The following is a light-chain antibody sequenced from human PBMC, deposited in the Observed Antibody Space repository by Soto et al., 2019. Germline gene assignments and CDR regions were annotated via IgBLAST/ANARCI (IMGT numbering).Light chain of an antibody. CDR2: GVS. CDR1: QNVNNNF. V-gene: IGKV3-20*01. J-gene: IGKJ4*02. CDR3: QQHGSSIT. Sequence: VLKKSPRTLYLSPGEIATLSCRASQNVNNNFVAWYQQKPGQAPSLLIYGVSDRATGVPDRFSGSGSGTDFTLTISRLEPEDFAVYYCQQHGSSITFGGGTRVENK.